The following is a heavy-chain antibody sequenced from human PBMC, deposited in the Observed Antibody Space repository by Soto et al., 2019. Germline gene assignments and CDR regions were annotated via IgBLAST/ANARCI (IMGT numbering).Heavy chain of an antibody. D-gene: IGHD3-22*01. CDR1: GGTFSSYA. CDR2: IIPIFGTA. Sequence: SVKVSCKASGGTFSSYAISWVRQAPGQGLEWMGGIIPIFGTANYAQKFQGRVTITADESTSTAYMELSSLRSEDTAVYYCTVWSSGYSTPVDDAFDIWGQGTMVTVSS. J-gene: IGHJ3*02. V-gene: IGHV1-69*13. CDR3: TVWSSGYSTPVDDAFDI.